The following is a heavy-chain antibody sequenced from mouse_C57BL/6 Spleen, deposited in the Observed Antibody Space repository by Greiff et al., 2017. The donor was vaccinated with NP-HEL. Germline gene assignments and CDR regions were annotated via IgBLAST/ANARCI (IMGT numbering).Heavy chain of an antibody. D-gene: IGHD1-1*01. Sequence: QVQLQQPGAELVKPGASVKMSCKASGYTFTSYWITWVKQRPGQGLEWIGDIYPGSGSTNYNEKFKSKATLTVDTSSSTAYMQLSSLTSEDSAVYYCARGTTVVATDYYARDYWGQGTSVTVSS. CDR1: GYTFTSYW. CDR3: ARGTTVVATDYYARDY. V-gene: IGHV1-55*01. J-gene: IGHJ4*01. CDR2: IYPGSGST.